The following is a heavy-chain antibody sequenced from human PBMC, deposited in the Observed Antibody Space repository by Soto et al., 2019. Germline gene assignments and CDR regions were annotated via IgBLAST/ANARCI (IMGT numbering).Heavy chain of an antibody. CDR2: IYWDDDK. CDR1: GFSLSTVGVG. CDR3: AQHLVRGTSDY. V-gene: IGHV2-5*02. D-gene: IGHD1-1*01. Sequence: QITLNESGPTLVKPTQTLTLTCTFSGFSLSTVGVGVNWIRQPPGKALEWLALIYWDDDKRYSPSLKSRLTITKDTSKNQVVLKMTNMDPVDTATYYCAQHLVRGTSDYWGQGMLVTVAS. J-gene: IGHJ4*02.